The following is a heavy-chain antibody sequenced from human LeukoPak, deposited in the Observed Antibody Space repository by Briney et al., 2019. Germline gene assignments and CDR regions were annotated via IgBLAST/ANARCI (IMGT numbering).Heavy chain of an antibody. CDR2: IRYDGSDK. CDR1: GFTFSSYG. J-gene: IGHJ6*03. D-gene: IGHD3-3*01. V-gene: IGHV3-30*02. CDR3: AKHYDFWSGSKYMDV. Sequence: GGSLRLSCAASGFTFSSYGMHWVRQAPGKGLEWVTFIRYDGSDKYYADSVKGRSTISRDNSKNTLYLQMNSLRAEDTAVYYCAKHYDFWSGSKYMDVWGKGTTVTVSS.